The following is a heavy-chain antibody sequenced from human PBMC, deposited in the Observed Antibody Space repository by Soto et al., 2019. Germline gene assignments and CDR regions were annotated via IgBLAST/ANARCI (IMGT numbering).Heavy chain of an antibody. CDR3: AGDPVLALGSDWFDH. V-gene: IGHV3-7*01. Sequence: PGGSLRLSCAACGFTFSSYWMSWVRHAPGKGLEWVANINKDGSEKYYADYVKGRFTSSRDKAKKSLYLQMNSLRAEDTAVYYGAGDPVLALGSDWFDHWGQGTLVTVSS. D-gene: IGHD2-15*01. CDR1: GFTFSSYW. CDR2: INKDGSEK. J-gene: IGHJ5*02.